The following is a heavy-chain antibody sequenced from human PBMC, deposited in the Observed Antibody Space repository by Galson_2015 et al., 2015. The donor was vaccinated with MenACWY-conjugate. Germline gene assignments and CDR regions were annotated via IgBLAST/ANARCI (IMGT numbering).Heavy chain of an antibody. V-gene: IGHV1-69*13. CDR1: GGTFSSYA. CDR2: IIPIFGTA. D-gene: IGHD2-2*01. Sequence: SVKVSCKASGGTFSSYAISWVRQAPGQGLEWMGGIIPIFGTANYAQKFQGRVTITADESTSTAYMELSSLRSEDTAVYYCARGDIVVVPAAIRYYYYMDVWGKGTTVTVSS. CDR3: ARGDIVVVPAAIRYYYYMDV. J-gene: IGHJ6*03.